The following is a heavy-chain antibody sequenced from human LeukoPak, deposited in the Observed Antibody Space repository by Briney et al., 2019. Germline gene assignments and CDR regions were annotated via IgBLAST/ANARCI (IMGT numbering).Heavy chain of an antibody. V-gene: IGHV3-30*04. CDR1: GFTFSSYA. CDR3: AKDFPYSSGWYGGNY. Sequence: PGGSLRLSCAASGFTFSSYAMHWVRQAPGKGLEWVAVISYDGSNKYYADSVKGRFTISRDNSKNTLYLQMNSLRAEDTAVYYCAKDFPYSSGWYGGNYWGQGTLVTVSS. CDR2: ISYDGSNK. D-gene: IGHD6-19*01. J-gene: IGHJ4*02.